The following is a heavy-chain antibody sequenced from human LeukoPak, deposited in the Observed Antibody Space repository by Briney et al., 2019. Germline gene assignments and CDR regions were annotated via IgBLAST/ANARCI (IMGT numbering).Heavy chain of an antibody. J-gene: IGHJ4*02. CDR2: VSGSGGST. CDR3: ANGWIQLWYYLDY. D-gene: IGHD5-18*01. Sequence: GGSLRLSCAASGFTFSSYAMTWFRQAPGKGLEWRSSVSGSGGSTSYADSVKGRFPISRDNSMNTLFLQMNSLRPEDTAVYYCANGWIQLWYYLDYWGQGTLDSVSS. V-gene: IGHV3-23*01. CDR1: GFTFSSYA.